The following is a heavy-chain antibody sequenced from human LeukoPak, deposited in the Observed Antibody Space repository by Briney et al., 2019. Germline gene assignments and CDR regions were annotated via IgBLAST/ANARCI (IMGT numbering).Heavy chain of an antibody. CDR3: ARDPIVVVPAALNYMDV. Sequence: ASVKVSCKASGYTFTGYYMHWVRQAPGQGLEWMGWINPNSGGTNYAQKFLGRVTMTRDTSISTAYMELSRLRSDDTAVYYCARDPIVVVPAALNYMDVWGKGTTVTVSS. V-gene: IGHV1-2*02. D-gene: IGHD2-2*01. CDR1: GYTFTGYY. J-gene: IGHJ6*03. CDR2: INPNSGGT.